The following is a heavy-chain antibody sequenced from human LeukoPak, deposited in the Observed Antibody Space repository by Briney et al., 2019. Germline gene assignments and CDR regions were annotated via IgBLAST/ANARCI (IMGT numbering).Heavy chain of an antibody. Sequence: PGGSLRLSCAASGFTFSSYSMNWVRQAPGKGLEWVSGINWNGGSTGYADSVKGRFTISRDNAKNSLYLQMNSLRAEDTALYYCARVSRSHDHFDYWGQGTLVTVSS. CDR3: ARVSRSHDHFDY. J-gene: IGHJ4*02. CDR2: INWNGGST. V-gene: IGHV3-20*04. D-gene: IGHD1-1*01. CDR1: GFTFSSYS.